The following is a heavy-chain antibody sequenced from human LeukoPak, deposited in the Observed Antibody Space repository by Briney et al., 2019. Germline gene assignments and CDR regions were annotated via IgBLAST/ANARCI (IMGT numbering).Heavy chain of an antibody. J-gene: IGHJ4*02. Sequence: GGSLRLSCAASGFLFNSHHMNWVRQAPGKGLEWISYITSSSSKVYYADSVKGRFTISRDNAKNSLYLQMNSLRAEDTAVYYCARDLETAYHYFDYWGQGTLVTVSS. CDR3: ARDLETAYHYFDY. V-gene: IGHV3-48*04. CDR2: ITSSSSKV. D-gene: IGHD1-1*01. CDR1: GFLFNSHH.